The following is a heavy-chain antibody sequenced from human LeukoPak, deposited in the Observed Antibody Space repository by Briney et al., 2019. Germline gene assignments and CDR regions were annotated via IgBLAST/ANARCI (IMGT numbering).Heavy chain of an antibody. CDR1: GFAFSSYA. CDR2: ISGSGGGT. CDR3: AKHSITMIVVVSSAFDY. D-gene: IGHD3-22*01. J-gene: IGHJ4*02. Sequence: GGSLKLSCAAPGFAFSSYAMSWVRQALGKGLEWTSPISGSGGGTYHADAVNGRFTISRDNSKNTLYLQMNSLRAEDTAVYYCAKHSITMIVVVSSAFDYWGQGTLVSVSS. V-gene: IGHV3-23*01.